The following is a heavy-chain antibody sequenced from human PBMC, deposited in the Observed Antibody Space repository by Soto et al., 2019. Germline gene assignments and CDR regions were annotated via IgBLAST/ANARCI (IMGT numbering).Heavy chain of an antibody. CDR1: GGSINTYF. J-gene: IGHJ4*02. V-gene: IGHV4-4*07. CDR3: ARDFDSSSWYRLDQ. D-gene: IGHD6-13*01. CDR2: IYTSGTA. Sequence: QVQLQESGPGLVKPSETLSLTCTVSGGSINTYFWSWIRRPAGKGLEWIGRIYTSGTANYNPSLKGRVLMSVDTSKNQFSLKVTSVTAADTAVYYCARDFDSSSWYRLDQWGQGTLVIVSS.